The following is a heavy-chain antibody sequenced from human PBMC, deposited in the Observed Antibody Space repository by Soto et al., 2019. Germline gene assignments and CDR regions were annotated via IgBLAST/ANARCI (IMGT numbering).Heavy chain of an antibody. CDR3: ARDQRKARESVMEV. CDR1: GPTFSSYA. V-gene: IGHV1-69*13. D-gene: IGHD6-6*01. CDR2: IIPICGTA. J-gene: IGHJ6*02. Sequence: AVRFPCKASGPTFSSYAISCVRQAPGQGLERMGGIIPICGTANYAQKFQGGVTITADEATSTAYMEVSSMRAEDTAVYYCARDQRKARESVMEVWGQGTTGTVPS.